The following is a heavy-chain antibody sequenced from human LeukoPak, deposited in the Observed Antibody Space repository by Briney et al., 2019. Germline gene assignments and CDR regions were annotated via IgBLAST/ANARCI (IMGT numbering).Heavy chain of an antibody. Sequence: GGSLRLSCAASGFTVSTNYMSWVRQAPGKGLEWVSVIYSGGSTYYADSVKGRFTISRDISKNTLYLQMNSLRAEDTAVYYCAKDPSSSWYGDAFDIWGQGTMVTVSS. CDR1: GFTVSTNY. CDR2: IYSGGST. D-gene: IGHD6-13*01. V-gene: IGHV3-66*01. CDR3: AKDPSSSWYGDAFDI. J-gene: IGHJ3*02.